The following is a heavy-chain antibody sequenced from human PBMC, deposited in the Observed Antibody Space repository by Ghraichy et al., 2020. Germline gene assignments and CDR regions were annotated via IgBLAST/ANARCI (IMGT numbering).Heavy chain of an antibody. CDR1: GFTFSDYF. CDR2: INSGSSST. Sequence: GESLNISCAASGFTFSDYFMSWIRQPPGKGLEWISTINSGSSSTTYADSVRGRFTISRDNSKNSLYLQMNSLRVEDTAVYYCAREGLAFDYWGHGTLVTVSS. CDR3: AREGLAFDY. J-gene: IGHJ4*01. V-gene: IGHV3-11*05.